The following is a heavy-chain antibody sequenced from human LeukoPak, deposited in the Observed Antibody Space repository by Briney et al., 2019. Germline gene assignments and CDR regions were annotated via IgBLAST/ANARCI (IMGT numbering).Heavy chain of an antibody. CDR1: GFTFSSYD. Sequence: PGGSLRLSCAASGFTFSSYDMSWVRQATGKGLEWVSGISGSGGSTSYADSVKGRFTISRDNSKNTLYLQMNSLRAEDTAVYYCAKDERCSGGSCYPGYWGQGILVTVSS. D-gene: IGHD2-15*01. CDR2: ISGSGGST. J-gene: IGHJ4*02. CDR3: AKDERCSGGSCYPGY. V-gene: IGHV3-23*01.